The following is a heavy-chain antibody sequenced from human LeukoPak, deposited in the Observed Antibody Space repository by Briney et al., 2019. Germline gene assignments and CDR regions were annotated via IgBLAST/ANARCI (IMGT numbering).Heavy chain of an antibody. Sequence: PSQTLSLTCTVSGGSISSGGYYWSWIRQHPGKGLEWIGYIYYSGSTYYNPSLKSRVTISVDTSKNQFSLKLSSVTAADTAVHYCARGVDGYSYGYSFDYWGQGTLVTVSS. D-gene: IGHD5-18*01. CDR1: GGSISSGGYY. CDR3: ARGVDGYSYGYSFDY. V-gene: IGHV4-31*03. J-gene: IGHJ4*02. CDR2: IYYSGST.